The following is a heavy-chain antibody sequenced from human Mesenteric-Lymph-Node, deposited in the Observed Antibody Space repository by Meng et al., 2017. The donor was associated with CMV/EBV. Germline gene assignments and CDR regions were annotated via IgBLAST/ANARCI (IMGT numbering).Heavy chain of an antibody. V-gene: IGHV6-1*01. J-gene: IGHJ5*02. CDR3: ARDPPSCLSFMDL. CDR2: TYYRSQWHT. Sequence: SQTLSLTCAISWDSVSNNRAAWNWIRQSPSRGLEWLGRTYYRSQWHTDYAVSVRGRIAINPDTSKNHFSLQLTSVTPDDTAVYYCARDPPSCLSFMDLWGQGILVTVSS. CDR1: WDSVSNNRAA. D-gene: IGHD3-16*01.